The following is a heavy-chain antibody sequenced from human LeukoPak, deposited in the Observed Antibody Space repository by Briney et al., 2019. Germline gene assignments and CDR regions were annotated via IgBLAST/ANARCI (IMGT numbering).Heavy chain of an antibody. CDR3: ARGPHDSSGYYGVY. J-gene: IGHJ4*02. D-gene: IGHD3-22*01. V-gene: IGHV1-8*03. Sequence: ASVKVSCKASGYTFTSYDINWVRQATGQGLEWMGWMNPNSGNTGYARKFQGRVTITRNTSISTAYMELSSLRSEDTAVYYCARGPHDSSGYYGVYWGQGTLVTVSS. CDR1: GYTFTSYD. CDR2: MNPNSGNT.